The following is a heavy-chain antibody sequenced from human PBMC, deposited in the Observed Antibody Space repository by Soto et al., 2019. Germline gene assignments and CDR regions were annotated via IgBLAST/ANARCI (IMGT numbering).Heavy chain of an antibody. D-gene: IGHD2-2*02. CDR2: IYYSGST. V-gene: IGHV4-30-4*01. CDR3: ARYCSSTSCYTATGSFDY. J-gene: IGHJ4*02. CDR1: GGSISSGDYY. Sequence: SETLSLTCTVSGGSISSGDYYWSWIRQPPGKGLEWIGYIYYSGSTYYNPSLKSRVTISVDTSKNQSSMKTSSVTAADTAVYYCARYCSSTSCYTATGSFDYWGQGTMVTVS.